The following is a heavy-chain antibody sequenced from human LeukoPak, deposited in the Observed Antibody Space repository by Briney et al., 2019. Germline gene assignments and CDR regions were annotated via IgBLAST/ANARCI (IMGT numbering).Heavy chain of an antibody. J-gene: IGHJ4*02. V-gene: IGHV3-64*02. CDR1: GFTFSSYA. CDR2: ISSNGGST. D-gene: IGHD3-10*01. Sequence: GGSLRLSCAASGFTFSSYAMHWVRQAPGKGLEYVSGISSNGGSTYYAGSVKGRFTISRDNSKNTVNLQMGSLRIEDTAVYHCARMTSYGSGTVDWGQGILVTVSS. CDR3: ARMTSYGSGTVD.